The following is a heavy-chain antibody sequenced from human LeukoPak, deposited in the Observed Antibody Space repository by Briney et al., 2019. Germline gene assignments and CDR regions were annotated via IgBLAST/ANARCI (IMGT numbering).Heavy chain of an antibody. CDR3: ARVMGATVVLWSYYYYMDV. V-gene: IGHV1-18*04. CDR1: GYTFTGYY. D-gene: IGHD1-26*01. CDR2: ISAYNGNT. Sequence: ASVKVSCKASGYTFTGYYIHWVRQAPGQGLEWMGWISAYNGNTNYAQKLQGRVTMTTDTSTSTAYMELRSLRSDDTAVYYCARVMGATVVLWSYYYYMDVWGKGTTVTISS. J-gene: IGHJ6*03.